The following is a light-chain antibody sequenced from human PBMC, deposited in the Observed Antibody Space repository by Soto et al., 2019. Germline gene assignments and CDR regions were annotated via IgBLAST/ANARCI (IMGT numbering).Light chain of an antibody. CDR1: QSVSSRY. CDR3: QQRYSTTWT. V-gene: IGKV3-20*01. CDR2: GAS. Sequence: IVLTQSPGTRSLSPGERATLSCRASQSVSSRYLAWYQQKPGQAPRLFMYGASSRATGIPDRFSGSGSGTDVTITISRVQTEDGSTYYCQQRYSTTWTFGQGTKVDIK. J-gene: IGKJ1*01.